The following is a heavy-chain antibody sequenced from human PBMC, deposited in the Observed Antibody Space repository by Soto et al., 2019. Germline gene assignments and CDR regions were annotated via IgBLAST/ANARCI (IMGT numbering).Heavy chain of an antibody. D-gene: IGHD6-19*01. Sequence: ASVKVSCKASGYTFTNYYMHWVRQAPGQGLEWMGIINPSGGRTNYAQKFQGRVTMTRDTSTSTVCLELSTLRSEDTAVYYCARDLSSYSSGWYDLWGRGTLVTVSS. CDR2: INPSGGRT. J-gene: IGHJ2*01. CDR1: GYTFTNYY. CDR3: ARDLSSYSSGWYDL. V-gene: IGHV1-46*01.